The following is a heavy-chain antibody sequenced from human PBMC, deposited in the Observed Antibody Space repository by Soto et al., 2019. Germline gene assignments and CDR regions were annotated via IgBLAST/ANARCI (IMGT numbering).Heavy chain of an antibody. CDR3: ARRGRLDY. J-gene: IGHJ4*02. CDR1: GGSFSGYY. Sequence: KTSETLSLTCGVYGGSFSGYYWSWIRQPPGKGLEWIGEINQSGSTNYNPSLKSRVTISVDTSRNQFSLKLSSVTAADTAVYYCARRGRLDYWGQGTLVTVSS. CDR2: INQSGST. D-gene: IGHD1-26*01. V-gene: IGHV4-34*01.